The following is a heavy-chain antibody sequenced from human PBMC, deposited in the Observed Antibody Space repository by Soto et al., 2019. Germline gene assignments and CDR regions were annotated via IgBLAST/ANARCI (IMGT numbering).Heavy chain of an antibody. CDR3: ARDLSYGDSGDY. V-gene: IGHV1-46*01. D-gene: IGHD4-17*01. CDR2: INPSDGYT. CDR1: GYTFTSYY. J-gene: IGHJ4*02. Sequence: ASVKVSCKASGYTFTSYYMNWVRQAPGQGLEWLGIINPSDGYTTYSQRFLGRVTITSDTSTSTAYMELGSLRSEDTAVYYCARDLSYGDSGDYWGQG.